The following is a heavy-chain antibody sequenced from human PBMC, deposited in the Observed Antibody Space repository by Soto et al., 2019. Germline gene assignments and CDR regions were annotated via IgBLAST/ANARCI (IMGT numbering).Heavy chain of an antibody. J-gene: IGHJ4*02. CDR1: GGSISSSSYF. Sequence: SETLSLTCSVSGGSISSSSYFWGWIRQPPGKGLEWIGSIYYSGSTYYNPSLKSRVTVSVDTSKNQFSLYLQMNSLRAEDTAVYYCARSGNYRLDCWGQGTLVTVSS. CDR3: ARSGNYRLDC. V-gene: IGHV4-39*01. D-gene: IGHD1-26*01. CDR2: IYYSGST.